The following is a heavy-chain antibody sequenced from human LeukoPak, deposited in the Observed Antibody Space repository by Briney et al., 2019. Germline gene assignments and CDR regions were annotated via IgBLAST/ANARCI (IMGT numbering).Heavy chain of an antibody. D-gene: IGHD3-10*01. V-gene: IGHV4-30-4*08. Sequence: SETLSLTCAVSGGSISSGGYSWSWIRQPPGKGLEWIGYIYYSGSTYHNPSLKSRVTISVDTSKNQFSLKLSSVTAADTAVYYCAQMYGSGPYNWFDPWGQGTLVTVSS. J-gene: IGHJ5*02. CDR3: AQMYGSGPYNWFDP. CDR1: GGSISSGGYS. CDR2: IYYSGST.